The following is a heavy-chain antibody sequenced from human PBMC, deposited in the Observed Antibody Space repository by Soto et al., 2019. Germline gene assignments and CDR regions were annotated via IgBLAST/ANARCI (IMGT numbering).Heavy chain of an antibody. CDR3: ARPGPFGAAALNWFDP. D-gene: IGHD6-13*01. J-gene: IGHJ5*02. V-gene: IGHV4-39*01. CDR1: GDSVSSSNYY. Sequence: QLQLQESGPGLVKPSETLSLTCTVSGDSVSSSNYYWAWIRQPPGKGLEWIGSIYYSGSTFYNPSLRCRITMPVDTSHNPCSLKLSPVAAAATAVYYCARPGPFGAAALNWFDPWGQGTLVTVSS. CDR2: IYYSGST.